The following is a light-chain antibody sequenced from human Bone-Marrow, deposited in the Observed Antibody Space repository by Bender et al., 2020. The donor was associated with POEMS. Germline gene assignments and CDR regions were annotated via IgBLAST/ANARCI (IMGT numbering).Light chain of an antibody. Sequence: QSALTQPASVSGSPGQSITISCTGTNSDVGSYNLVSWYQHHPDNAPKLIIFEVTKRPSGVSNRFSGYKSGTSASLAITGVQSDDEAIYICGAWDASLNGWVFGGGTKLTVL. J-gene: IGLJ3*02. CDR3: GAWDASLNGWV. CDR1: NSDVGSYNL. CDR2: EVT. V-gene: IGLV2-14*02.